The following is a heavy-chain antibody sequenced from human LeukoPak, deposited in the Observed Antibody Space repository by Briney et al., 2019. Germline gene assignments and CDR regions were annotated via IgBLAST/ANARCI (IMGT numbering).Heavy chain of an antibody. D-gene: IGHD3-22*01. CDR2: FSFNGEST. J-gene: IGHJ4*02. CDR3: AKGRAGNYYYDSSDY. CDR1: GFTFSSYA. V-gene: IGHV3-23*01. Sequence: GGSLRLSCAASGFTFSSYAMTWVRQAPGKGLEWVSSFSFNGESTYYADSAKGRFTISRDNSKNTLYLQMNSLRAEDTAVYYCAKGRAGNYYYDSSDYWGQGTLVTVSS.